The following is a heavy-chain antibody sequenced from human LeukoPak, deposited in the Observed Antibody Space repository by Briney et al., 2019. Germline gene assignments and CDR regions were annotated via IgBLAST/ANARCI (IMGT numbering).Heavy chain of an antibody. D-gene: IGHD1-7*01. V-gene: IGHV3-7*01. Sequence: GGSLRLSCAASGFTFSSYWMSWVRQAPGKGLEWVANIKQDGSEKYYVDSVKGRFTISRDNAKNSLYLQMNSLRAEDTAVYYCARVQRGLELWPGTFDYWGQGTLVTVSS. CDR3: ARVQRGLELWPGTFDY. J-gene: IGHJ4*02. CDR2: IKQDGSEK. CDR1: GFTFSSYW.